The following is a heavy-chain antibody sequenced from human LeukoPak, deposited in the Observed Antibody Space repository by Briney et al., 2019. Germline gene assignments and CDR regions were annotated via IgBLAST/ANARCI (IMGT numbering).Heavy chain of an antibody. CDR1: GLTFSSFS. CDR2: INTFASYL. J-gene: IGHJ4*02. CDR3: ARLRRNSDRSGFYYYYDY. D-gene: IGHD3-22*01. Sequence: PGGSLRLSCAASGLTFSSFSFNWVRQGPGKGLEWVSSINTFASYLYYADSVKGRFTISRDNAKNSLYLQMNSLRAEDTGVYYCARLRRNSDRSGFYYYYDYWGQGTLVTVSS. V-gene: IGHV3-21*06.